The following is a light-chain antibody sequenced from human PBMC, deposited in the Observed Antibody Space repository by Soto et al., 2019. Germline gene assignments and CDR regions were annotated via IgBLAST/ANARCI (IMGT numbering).Light chain of an antibody. V-gene: IGKV3-20*01. CDR2: SAS. CDR3: QQYGSSSYT. CDR1: QSVSISS. J-gene: IGKJ2*01. Sequence: EIVLTQSPGPLSLSPGERATLSCRASQSVSISSLAWYQQKPGQAPMLLIYSASSRATGIPDRFSGSGSGTDFTLTISRLEPEDFAVYYCQQYGSSSYTFGQGTNLEIK.